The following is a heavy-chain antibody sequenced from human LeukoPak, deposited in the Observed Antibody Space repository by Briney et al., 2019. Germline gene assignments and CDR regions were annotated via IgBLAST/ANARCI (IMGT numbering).Heavy chain of an antibody. CDR2: IPYDGGNK. D-gene: IGHD2-21*01. Sequence: GGSLRLSCAASGFTFSNYGMHWVRQAPGKGLEWVAFIPYDGGNKYYADSLQGRFTISRDNSMNTLYLQMSSLRAEDTAIYYCAKDICGGNCYPHGGYWGQGTLVTVSS. V-gene: IGHV3-30*02. CDR1: GFTFSNYG. CDR3: AKDICGGNCYPHGGY. J-gene: IGHJ4*02.